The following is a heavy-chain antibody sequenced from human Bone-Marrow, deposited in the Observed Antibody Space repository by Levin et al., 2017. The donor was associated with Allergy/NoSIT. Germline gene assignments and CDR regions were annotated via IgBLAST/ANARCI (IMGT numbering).Heavy chain of an antibody. D-gene: IGHD2-15*01. J-gene: IGHJ4*02. CDR1: GFTFDDYA. CDR3: AKSDCSGGYCSLDY. Sequence: GGSLRLSCVASGFTFDDYAMHWVRQPAGKGLEWVSGISWNSDTIDYADSVKGRFTISRDNAKNSLYLQMNSLRTEDTALYYCAKSDCSGGYCSLDYWGQGTLVTVSS. V-gene: IGHV3-9*01. CDR2: ISWNSDTI.